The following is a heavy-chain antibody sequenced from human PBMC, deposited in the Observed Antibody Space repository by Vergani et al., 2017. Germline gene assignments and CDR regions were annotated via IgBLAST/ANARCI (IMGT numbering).Heavy chain of an antibody. J-gene: IGHJ4*02. CDR2: IKNTGDST. CDR3: GRGSDNYN. V-gene: IGHV3-23*04. CDR1: GFTFSSHA. Sequence: EGQLVESGGDWVQRGGSLRLSCAASGFTFSSHAMSWVRQGHGQGLEWVSSIKNTGDSTHYADSVKGRFTISRDNSKNTLYLQMNSLRVEDTAVYYCGRGSDNYNWGQGTLVTVSS. D-gene: IGHD5-24*01.